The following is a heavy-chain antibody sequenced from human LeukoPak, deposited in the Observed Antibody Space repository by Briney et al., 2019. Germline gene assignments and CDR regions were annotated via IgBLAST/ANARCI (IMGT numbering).Heavy chain of an antibody. CDR1: GYTFTSYA. Sequence: GASVKVSCKASGYTFTSYAMNWVRQAPGQGLEWMGWINTNTGNPTYAQGFTGRFVFSLDTSVSTAYLQINNLKAEDTAVYYCAKVQGLCYSTSCYPDYWGQGTLVTVSS. CDR2: INTNTGNP. J-gene: IGHJ4*02. V-gene: IGHV7-4-1*02. CDR3: AKVQGLCYSTSCYPDY. D-gene: IGHD2-2*01.